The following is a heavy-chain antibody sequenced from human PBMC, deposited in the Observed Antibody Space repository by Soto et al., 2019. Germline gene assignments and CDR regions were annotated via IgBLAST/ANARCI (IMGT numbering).Heavy chain of an antibody. CDR2: VYYTGST. CDR3: ARSVAVPGAHIDY. D-gene: IGHD6-19*01. J-gene: IGHJ4*02. V-gene: IGHV4-59*01. CDR1: GGSIGGCC. Sequence: SETLSLTCSVSGGSIGGCCWSWIRQSPGKGLEWLGYVYYTGSTNYSPSLRSRVSISVDTSKNEFSLRLSSVTAADTAVYFCARSVAVPGAHIDYWGQGTQVTVSS.